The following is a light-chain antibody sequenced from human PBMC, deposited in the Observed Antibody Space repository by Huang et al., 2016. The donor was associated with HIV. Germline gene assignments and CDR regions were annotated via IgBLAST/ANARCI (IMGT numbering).Light chain of an antibody. J-gene: IGKJ4*01. CDR2: WAS. CDR3: QQFYRTPLT. V-gene: IGKV4-1*01. Sequence: DIVMTQSPDSLAVSLGERATINCKSSQSVLYSPNNKYYLAWYQQKPGLPPKLLLYWASTRESGVPDRFSGSGSGTDFTLTITSLQAEDVAIYYCQQFYRTPLTFGGGTKVEIK. CDR1: QSVLYSPNNKYY.